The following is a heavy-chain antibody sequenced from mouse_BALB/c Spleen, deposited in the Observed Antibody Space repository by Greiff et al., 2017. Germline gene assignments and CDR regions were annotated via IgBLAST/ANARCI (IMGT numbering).Heavy chain of an antibody. D-gene: IGHD2-1*01. Sequence: EVKLMESGPGLVKPSQSLSLTCTVTGYSITSDYAWNWIRQFPGNNLEWMGYISYSGSTSYNPSLTSRISITRDTSKNQFFLQLNSVTTEDTATYYCARSGGNWDWYFDVWGAGTTVTVSS. CDR1: GYSITSDYA. J-gene: IGHJ1*01. CDR2: ISYSGST. V-gene: IGHV3-2*02. CDR3: ARSGGNWDWYFDV.